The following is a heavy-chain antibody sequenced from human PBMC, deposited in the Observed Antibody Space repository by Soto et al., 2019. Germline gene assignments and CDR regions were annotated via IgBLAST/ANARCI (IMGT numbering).Heavy chain of an antibody. V-gene: IGHV4-59*02. D-gene: IGHD4-17*01. Sequence: QVQLQESGPGLVKPSETLSLTCSVSGGSVNNYYWNWNRQPPGKGLEWIGHMYFSGSTNYNPSLKSRVTMSVDTSKNQFSLQLRSVTSADTAVYYCARRTRSLGPFDYWGQGTLLTVSS. CDR1: GGSVNNYY. J-gene: IGHJ4*02. CDR3: ARRTRSLGPFDY. CDR2: MYFSGST.